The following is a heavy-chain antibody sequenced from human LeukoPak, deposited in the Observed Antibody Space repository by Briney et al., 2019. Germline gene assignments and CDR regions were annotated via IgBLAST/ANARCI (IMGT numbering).Heavy chain of an antibody. Sequence: GGSLRLSCAASGNYWMHWVRQAPGKGLEWVSGISWNSGSIGYADSVKGRFTISRDNAKNSLYLQMNSLRVEDTAVYFCARQGRSWDYWGQGTLVTVSS. D-gene: IGHD3-3*01. CDR2: ISWNSGSI. CDR3: ARQGRSWDY. CDR1: GNYW. V-gene: IGHV3-9*01. J-gene: IGHJ4*02.